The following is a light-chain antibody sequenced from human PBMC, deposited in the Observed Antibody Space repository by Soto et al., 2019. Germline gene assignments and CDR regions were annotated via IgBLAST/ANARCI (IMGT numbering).Light chain of an antibody. V-gene: IGLV2-14*01. J-gene: IGLJ1*01. Sequence: QSALTQPASVSGSPGQSITISRTGTSSDIGGYNYVSWYQQHPGKAPKLMLYEVSNRPSGVSNRFSGSKSGNTASLTITGLQAEDEADYYCNSYTSSSTLYVFGTGTKLTVL. CDR1: SSDIGGYNY. CDR2: EVS. CDR3: NSYTSSSTLYV.